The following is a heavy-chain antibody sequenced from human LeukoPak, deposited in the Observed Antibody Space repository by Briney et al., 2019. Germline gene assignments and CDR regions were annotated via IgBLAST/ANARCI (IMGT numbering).Heavy chain of an antibody. Sequence: GESLKTSGKGSGYSFTSYWIGWVRQMPGKGREWMGIIYPGDSDTRYSPSFQGQVTISADKSISTAYLQWSSLKASDTAMYYCARPILVQNAFDIWGQGTMVTVSS. D-gene: IGHD1/OR15-1a*01. J-gene: IGHJ3*02. CDR2: IYPGDSDT. CDR3: ARPILVQNAFDI. CDR1: GYSFTSYW. V-gene: IGHV5-51*01.